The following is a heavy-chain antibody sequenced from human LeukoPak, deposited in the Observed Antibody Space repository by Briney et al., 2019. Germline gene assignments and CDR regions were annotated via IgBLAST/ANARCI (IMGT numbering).Heavy chain of an antibody. CDR1: GFTLSSYW. J-gene: IGHJ4*02. Sequence: PGGSLRLSCAASGFTLSSYWMHWVRQAPGKGLVWVARINTDRSSITYADSVKGRFTISRDNAKNTLYLQMNSLRAEDTAVYYCLGNNADYWGQGALVTVSS. D-gene: IGHD1-14*01. V-gene: IGHV3-74*01. CDR3: LGNNADY. CDR2: INTDRSSI.